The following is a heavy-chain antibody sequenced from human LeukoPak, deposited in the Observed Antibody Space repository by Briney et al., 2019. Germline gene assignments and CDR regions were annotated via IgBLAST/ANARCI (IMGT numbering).Heavy chain of an antibody. D-gene: IGHD5-18*01. CDR2: INTSGRTI. Sequence: GGPLRLSCAASGFIFSSYEMNWVRQAPGKGLEWLSYINTSGRTIYYADSVKGRFTISRDNAKNSLYLQMNGLRAEDTAVYYCARDESWLPDYWGQGTLVTVSS. V-gene: IGHV3-48*03. CDR1: GFIFSSYE. J-gene: IGHJ4*02. CDR3: ARDESWLPDY.